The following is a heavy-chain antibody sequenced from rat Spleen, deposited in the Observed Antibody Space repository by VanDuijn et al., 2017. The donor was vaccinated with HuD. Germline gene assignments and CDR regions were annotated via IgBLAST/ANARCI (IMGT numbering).Heavy chain of an antibody. D-gene: IGHD4-3*01. J-gene: IGHJ2*01. CDR2: VNKDNRTI. Sequence: EVKLVESGGGLVQPGRSLRLSCAASGFNFNDYWMGWVRQAPGKGLEWIGAVNKDNRTIKYSPSLKDKFTIFRENAQNTLYLQMNKLGSEDTAVYYCVREELGVDYWGQGVMVTVSS. CDR1: GFNFNDYW. CDR3: VREELGVDY. V-gene: IGHV4-2*01.